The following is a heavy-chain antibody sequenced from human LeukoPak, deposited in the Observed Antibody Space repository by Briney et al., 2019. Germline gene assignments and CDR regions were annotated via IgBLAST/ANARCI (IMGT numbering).Heavy chain of an antibody. Sequence: GGSLRLSCAASGFTFSNYAMSWVRQAPGKGLEWVSVIYNDGSTYYTDSVKGRFTVSRDNPKNTLYLQMLSLRAEDTAVYYCARDLDLRQLDPWGQGTLVTVSS. D-gene: IGHD5-18*01. CDR2: IYNDGST. V-gene: IGHV3-66*02. CDR1: GFTFSNYA. J-gene: IGHJ5*02. CDR3: ARDLDLRQLDP.